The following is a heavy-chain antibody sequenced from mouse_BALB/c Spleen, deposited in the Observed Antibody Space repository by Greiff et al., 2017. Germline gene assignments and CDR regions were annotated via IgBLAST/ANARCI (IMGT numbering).Heavy chain of an antibody. Sequence: EVQLQQSGTVLARPGASVKMSCKASGYSFTSYWMHWVKQRPGQGLEWIGAIYPGNSDTSYNQKFKGKAKLTAVTSASTAYMELSSLTNEDSAVYYCTRGEFYDGYWYFDVWGAGTTVTVSS. CDR2: IYPGNSDT. D-gene: IGHD2-3*01. V-gene: IGHV1-5*01. J-gene: IGHJ1*01. CDR1: GYSFTSYW. CDR3: TRGEFYDGYWYFDV.